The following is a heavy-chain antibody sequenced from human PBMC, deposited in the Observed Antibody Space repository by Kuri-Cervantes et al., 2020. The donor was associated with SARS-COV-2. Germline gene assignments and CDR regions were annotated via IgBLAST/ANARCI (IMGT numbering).Heavy chain of an antibody. Sequence: GGSLRLSCAASGFTFDDYTMHWVRQAPGKGLEWVSLISWDGGSTYYADSVKGRFTISRDNSKNTLYLQMNSLRAEDTAVYYCADWELLQLWGQGTLVTVSS. D-gene: IGHD1-26*01. J-gene: IGHJ4*02. CDR1: GFTFDDYT. CDR3: ADWELLQL. V-gene: IGHV3-43*01. CDR2: ISWDGGST.